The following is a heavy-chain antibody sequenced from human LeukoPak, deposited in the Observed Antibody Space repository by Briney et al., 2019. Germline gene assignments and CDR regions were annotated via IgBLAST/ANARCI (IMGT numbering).Heavy chain of an antibody. D-gene: IGHD3-22*01. J-gene: IGHJ4*02. CDR1: GFTFSSYE. CDR3: VKDILSGYYGDY. CDR2: ISSSGSTI. V-gene: IGHV3-48*03. Sequence: GGSLRLSCAASGFTFSSYEMNWVRQAPGKGLEWVSYISSSGSTIYYADSVKGRFTISRDNSKNTLYLQMSSLRAEDTAVYYCVKDILSGYYGDYWGQGTLVTVSS.